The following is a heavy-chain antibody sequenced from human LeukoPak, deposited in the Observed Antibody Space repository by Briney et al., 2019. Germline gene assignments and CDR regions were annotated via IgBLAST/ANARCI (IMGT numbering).Heavy chain of an antibody. CDR2: IYYSGST. V-gene: IGHV4-39*01. CDR3: ARFGATYYSYGMDV. CDR1: GGSISSSSYY. Sequence: SETLSLTCTVSGGSISSSSYYWGWIRQPPGKWLEWIGSIYYSGSTYYNPSLKSRVTISVDTSKNQFSLKLSSVTAADTAVYYCARFGATYYSYGMDVWGQGTTVTVSS. D-gene: IGHD3-10*01. J-gene: IGHJ6*02.